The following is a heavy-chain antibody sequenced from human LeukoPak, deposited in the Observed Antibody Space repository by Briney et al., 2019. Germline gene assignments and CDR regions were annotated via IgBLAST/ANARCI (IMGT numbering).Heavy chain of an antibody. CDR3: ARNSLGPYCTNGVCAFDY. Sequence: GASVKVSCKASGYTFTSCYIHWVRQAPGQGLEWMGIINPSVGSTSYAQKFQGRVTMTRDTSTSTVYMELSSLRSEDTAVYYCARNSLGPYCTNGVCAFDYWGQGTLVTVSS. D-gene: IGHD2-8*01. CDR2: INPSVGST. J-gene: IGHJ4*02. CDR1: GYTFTSCY. V-gene: IGHV1-46*01.